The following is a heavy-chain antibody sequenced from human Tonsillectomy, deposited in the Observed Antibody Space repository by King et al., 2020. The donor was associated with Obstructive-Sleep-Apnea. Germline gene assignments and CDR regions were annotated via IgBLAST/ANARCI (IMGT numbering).Heavy chain of an antibody. Sequence: DVQLVESGGGLAQPGGSLRLSFASSGFTFSRYSMKWVRQAPGGGLERLSYISSTSCTVYYSDSVKVRFTISRDNANNSLYLQMNSLRAEDTAVYYCARGLYGDYVAFDYWGQGTLVTVSS. J-gene: IGHJ4*02. V-gene: IGHV3-48*04. D-gene: IGHD4-17*01. CDR2: ISSTSCTV. CDR1: GFTFSRYS. CDR3: ARGLYGDYVAFDY.